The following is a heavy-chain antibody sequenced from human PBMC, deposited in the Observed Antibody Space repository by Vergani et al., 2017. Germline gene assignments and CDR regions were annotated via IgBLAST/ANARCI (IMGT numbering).Heavy chain of an antibody. CDR2: ISSSSSYI. Sequence: EVQLVESGGGLVKPGGSLRLSCAASGFTFSSYSMNWVRQAPGKGLEWVSSISSSSSYIYYADSVKGRFTISRDNANNSLYLQMNSLRAEDTAVYYCAREPGIAVAAAPHFDYWGQGTLVTVSS. CDR1: GFTFSSYS. V-gene: IGHV3-21*01. D-gene: IGHD6-19*01. CDR3: AREPGIAVAAAPHFDY. J-gene: IGHJ4*02.